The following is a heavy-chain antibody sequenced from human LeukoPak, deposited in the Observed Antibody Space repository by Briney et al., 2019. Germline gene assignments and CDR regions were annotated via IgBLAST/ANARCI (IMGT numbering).Heavy chain of an antibody. Sequence: ASVKVSCKASAGTFTSYAISWVRHAPGQGLEWMGGIIPIFGTANYAQKFQGRVTITADASTSTAYMELSSLRSEDTAVYYCARGRLGYCSSTSCFNFDYWGQGTLVTVSS. D-gene: IGHD2-2*01. CDR1: AGTFTSYA. CDR2: IIPIFGTA. CDR3: ARGRLGYCSSTSCFNFDY. J-gene: IGHJ4*02. V-gene: IGHV1-69*13.